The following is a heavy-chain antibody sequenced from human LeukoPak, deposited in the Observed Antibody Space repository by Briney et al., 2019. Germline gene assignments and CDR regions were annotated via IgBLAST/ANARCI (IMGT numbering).Heavy chain of an antibody. V-gene: IGHV4-59*01. Sequence: PSGTLSLTCTVSGGSISSYYWSWIRQPPGKGLEWIGYIYYSGSTNYNPSLKSRVTISVDTSKNQFSLKLSSVTAADTAVYYCAREQGGAYYYGMDVWGQGTTVTVSS. CDR3: AREQGGAYYYGMDV. J-gene: IGHJ6*02. CDR2: IYYSGST. D-gene: IGHD1-26*01. CDR1: GGSISSYY.